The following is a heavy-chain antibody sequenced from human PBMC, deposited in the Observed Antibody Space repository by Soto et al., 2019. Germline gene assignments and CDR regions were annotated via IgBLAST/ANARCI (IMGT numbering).Heavy chain of an antibody. Sequence: VGSLRLSCAASGFTFSSYGMHWVRQAPGKGLEWVAVIWYDGSNKYYADSVKGRFTISRDNSKNTLYLQMNSLRAEDTAVYYCARDGRSTTSSGYYYYYGMDVWGQGTTVTVSS. CDR1: GFTFSSYG. CDR2: IWYDGSNK. J-gene: IGHJ6*02. V-gene: IGHV3-33*01. CDR3: ARDGRSTTSSGYYYYYGMDV. D-gene: IGHD1-26*01.